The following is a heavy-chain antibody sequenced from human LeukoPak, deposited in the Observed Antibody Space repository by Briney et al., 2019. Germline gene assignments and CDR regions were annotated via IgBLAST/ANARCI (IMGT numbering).Heavy chain of an antibody. CDR3: TRDLMDYDVSTGLHHYYMDV. V-gene: IGHV3-74*01. Sequence: GGSLRLSCAASGFTFSGYSINWVRQAPGKGLVWVSRISGDGRNINYADSVRGRFTISRDNAKNTLYLQMNTLRVEDTAVYYCTRDLMDYDVSTGLHHYYMDVWGQGTTVTVSS. D-gene: IGHD3-9*01. J-gene: IGHJ6*02. CDR2: ISGDGRNI. CDR1: GFTFSGYS.